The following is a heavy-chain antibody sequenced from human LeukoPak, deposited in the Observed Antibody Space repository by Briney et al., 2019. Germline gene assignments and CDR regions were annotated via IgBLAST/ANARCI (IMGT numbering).Heavy chain of an antibody. J-gene: IGHJ3*02. CDR1: GFTFTRHW. D-gene: IGHD1-26*01. CDR3: AKDGRFDSGSDRAFDI. Sequence: GGSLRLSCAASGFTFTRHWMTWVRQAPGKGLEWVAIIKPDGSQKNYVDSVKGRFTISRDNSKNTLYLQMNSLRAEDTAVYYCAKDGRFDSGSDRAFDIWGQGTMVTVSS. CDR2: IKPDGSQK. V-gene: IGHV3-7*03.